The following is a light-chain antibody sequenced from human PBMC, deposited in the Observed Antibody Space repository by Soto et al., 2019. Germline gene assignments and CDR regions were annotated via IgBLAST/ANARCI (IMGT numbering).Light chain of an antibody. CDR3: TSYTTDSSWV. J-gene: IGLJ3*02. CDR1: SSDVGGYNY. Sequence: QSALTQPVSVSGSPGQSITISCTGTSSDVGGYNYVSWYQQHPGKAPKLMIYEVINRPSGVSNRFSGSKSGNTASLTISGLQAEDESDYYCTSYTTDSSWVFGGGTKVTVL. CDR2: EVI. V-gene: IGLV2-14*01.